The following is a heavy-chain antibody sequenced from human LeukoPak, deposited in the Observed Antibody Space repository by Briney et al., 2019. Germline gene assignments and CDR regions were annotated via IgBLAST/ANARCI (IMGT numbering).Heavy chain of an antibody. D-gene: IGHD6-6*01. V-gene: IGHV4-39*01. CDR2: IYYSGST. Sequence: ASETLSLTCTVSGGSISSSSYYWGWIRQPPGKGLEWIGSIYYSGSTYYNPSLKSRVTISVDTSKNQFPLKLSSVTAADTAVYYCASSSSGWFDPWGQGTLVTVSS. CDR1: GGSISSSSYY. J-gene: IGHJ5*02. CDR3: ASSSSGWFDP.